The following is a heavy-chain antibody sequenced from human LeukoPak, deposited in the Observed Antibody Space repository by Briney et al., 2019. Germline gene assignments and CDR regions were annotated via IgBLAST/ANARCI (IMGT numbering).Heavy chain of an antibody. CDR1: GGSISSGGYY. Sequence: PSETLSLTCTASGGSISSGGYYWSWIRQHPGKGLEWIGYIYYSGSTYYNPSLKSRVTISVDTSKNQFSLKLSSVTAADTAVYYCAREGDYDSSGSSLFDYWGQGTLVTVSS. J-gene: IGHJ4*02. CDR2: IYYSGST. D-gene: IGHD3-22*01. V-gene: IGHV4-31*03. CDR3: AREGDYDSSGSSLFDY.